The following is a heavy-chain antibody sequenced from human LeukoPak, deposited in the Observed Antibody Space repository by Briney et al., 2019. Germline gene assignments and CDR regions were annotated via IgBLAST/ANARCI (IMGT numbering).Heavy chain of an antibody. CDR2: INPNSGGT. V-gene: IGHV1-2*02. CDR3: ARVDRDYGDTFFDL. Sequence: ASVKVSCKASGYTFTGYYMHWVRQAPGQGLEWMGWINPNSGGTNYAQKFQGRVTMTRDTSISTAYMELSRLKSDDTAVYYCARVDRDYGDTFFDLWGRGTLVTVSS. J-gene: IGHJ2*01. D-gene: IGHD4-17*01. CDR1: GYTFTGYY.